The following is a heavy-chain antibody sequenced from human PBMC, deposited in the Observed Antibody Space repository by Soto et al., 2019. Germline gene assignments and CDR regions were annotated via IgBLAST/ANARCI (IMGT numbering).Heavy chain of an antibody. CDR3: ERSIEGYNLVADY. CDR2: TNGDGRTT. Sequence: EVQLVESGGGLVQPGGSLRLSCAASGFIFSGYWMNWVRQAPGRGLVWVSRTNGDGRTTSYADSVKGRFTISRDNAKNTPYLQMTSLRADDTAVYYCERSIEGYNLVADYSGRGTLVTVSS. V-gene: IGHV3-74*02. D-gene: IGHD5-12*01. CDR1: GFIFSGYW. J-gene: IGHJ4*01.